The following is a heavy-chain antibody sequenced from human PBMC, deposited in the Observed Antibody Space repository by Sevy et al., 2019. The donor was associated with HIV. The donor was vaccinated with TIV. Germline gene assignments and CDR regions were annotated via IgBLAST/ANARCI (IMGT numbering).Heavy chain of an antibody. J-gene: IGHJ4*02. CDR3: AREGCTKPHDY. D-gene: IGHD2-8*01. CDR2: LSFGRGEI. CDR1: GFTFSKYS. Sequence: GGSLRLSCAASGFTFSKYSMSWVRQPPGKGLEWVSTLSFGRGEINYAGSMMGRFTISRDNSKSSVYLQMNNMGLDDTAVYYCAREGCTKPHDYWGQGTLVTVSS. V-gene: IGHV3-23*01.